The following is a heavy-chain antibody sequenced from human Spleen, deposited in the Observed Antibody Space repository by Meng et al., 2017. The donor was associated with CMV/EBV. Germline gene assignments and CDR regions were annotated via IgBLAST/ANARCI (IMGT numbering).Heavy chain of an antibody. Sequence: GESLKISCVASGFTFSSYWMSWVRQAPGKGLEWVANIKQDGSEKYYVDSVKGRFTISRDNAKNSLYLQMNSLRVEDTAVYYCAKSLEYTFDIWGQGTMVTVSS. CDR1: GFTFSSYW. CDR2: IKQDGSEK. CDR3: AKSLEYTFDI. J-gene: IGHJ3*02. D-gene: IGHD3-3*01. V-gene: IGHV3-7*03.